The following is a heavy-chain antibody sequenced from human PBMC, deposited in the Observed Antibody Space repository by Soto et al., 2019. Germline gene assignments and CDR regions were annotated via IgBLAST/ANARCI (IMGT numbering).Heavy chain of an antibody. V-gene: IGHV4-59*08. Sequence: PSETLSLTCTVSGGSISSYYWSWIRQPPGKGLEWIGFIYYSGSTNYNPSLKSRVTISVDTSKNQFSLKLSSVTAADTAVYYCASGVAAARPGYWGQGTLVTAPQ. CDR3: ASGVAAARPGY. CDR1: GGSISSYY. D-gene: IGHD6-6*01. J-gene: IGHJ4*02. CDR2: IYYSGST.